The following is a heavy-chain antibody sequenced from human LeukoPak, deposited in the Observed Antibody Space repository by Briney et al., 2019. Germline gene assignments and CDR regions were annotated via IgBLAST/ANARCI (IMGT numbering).Heavy chain of an antibody. CDR3: ARQYYDFWSGPDY. CDR1: GFTFSSYG. D-gene: IGHD3-3*01. V-gene: IGHV3-30*03. CDR2: ISYDGSNK. J-gene: IGHJ4*02. Sequence: GGSLRLSCAASGFTFSSYGMHWVRQAPGKGLEWVAVISYDGSNKYYADSVKGRFTISRDNSKNTLYLQMNSLRAEDTAVYYCARQYYDFWSGPDYWGQGTLVTVSS.